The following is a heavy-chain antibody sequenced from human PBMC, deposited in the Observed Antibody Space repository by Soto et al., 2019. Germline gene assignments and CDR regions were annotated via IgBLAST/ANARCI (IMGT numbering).Heavy chain of an antibody. CDR3: ARVGIVGLTGTTDYYYGMDV. D-gene: IGHD1-20*01. J-gene: IGHJ6*02. Sequence: SVKVSCKASGGTFSSYAISWVRQAPGQGLEWMGGIIPIFGTANYAQKFQGRVTITADESTSTAYMELSSLRSEDTAVYYCARVGIVGLTGTTDYYYGMDVWGQGTTVTVSS. CDR1: GGTFSSYA. CDR2: IIPIFGTA. V-gene: IGHV1-69*13.